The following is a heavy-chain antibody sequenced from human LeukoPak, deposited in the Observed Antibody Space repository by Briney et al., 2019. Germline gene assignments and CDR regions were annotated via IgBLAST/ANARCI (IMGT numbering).Heavy chain of an antibody. J-gene: IGHJ5*02. Sequence: SETLSLTCTVSGGSISSGDYYWSWIRQPPGKGLEWIGEINHSGSTNYNPSLKSRVTISVDTSKNQFSLKLSSVTAADTAVYYCARHGVPSAPGWFDPWGQGTLVTVSS. CDR1: GGSISSGDYY. CDR2: INHSGST. V-gene: IGHV4-39*01. D-gene: IGHD3-3*01. CDR3: ARHGVPSAPGWFDP.